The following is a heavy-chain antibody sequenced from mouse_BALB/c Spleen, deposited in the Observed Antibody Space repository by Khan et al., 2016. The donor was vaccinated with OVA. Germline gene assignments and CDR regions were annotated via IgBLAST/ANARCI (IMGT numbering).Heavy chain of an antibody. Sequence: DLVKPGASVKLSCKASGYTFTSYWINWIKQRPGQGLEWVGHTGPGSGNTYPNEMFNGKATLTVETSSSTAYIQLSSLSSEDSAVXFCARSNYYGSGLYAMDYWGQGTSVTVSS. CDR2: TGPGSGNT. CDR1: GYTFTSYW. J-gene: IGHJ4*01. CDR3: ARSNYYGSGLYAMDY. D-gene: IGHD1-1*01. V-gene: IGHV1S41*01.